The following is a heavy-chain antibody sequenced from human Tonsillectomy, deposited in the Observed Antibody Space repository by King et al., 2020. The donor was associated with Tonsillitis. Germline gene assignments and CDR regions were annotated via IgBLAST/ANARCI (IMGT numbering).Heavy chain of an antibody. CDR3: ATSIVATDAYFDY. Sequence: VQLVESGGGLVKPGGSLRLSCAASGFTFSTYSMNWVRQAPGKGLEWVSSISSSSSYMYYADSVKGRFTISRDNAKNSLYLQMNSLRAEDTAVYYCATSIVATDAYFDYWGQGTLGTVSS. J-gene: IGHJ4*02. CDR1: GFTFSTYS. D-gene: IGHD5-12*01. V-gene: IGHV3-21*01. CDR2: ISSSSSYM.